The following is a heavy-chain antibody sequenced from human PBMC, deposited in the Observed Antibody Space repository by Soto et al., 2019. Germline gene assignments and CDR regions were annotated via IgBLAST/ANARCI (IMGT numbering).Heavy chain of an antibody. Sequence: GASVKVSCKTSGYTFTTYDINWVRQAAGQGLEWMGWMNTHTDDTGSAQKFQGRVTMTRDTATATAYMELSTLRSDDTAVYYCVRGQLGGYFDYWGQGTLVTVSS. CDR3: VRGQLGGYFDY. CDR2: MNTHTDDT. CDR1: GYTFTTYD. D-gene: IGHD7-27*01. V-gene: IGHV1-8*01. J-gene: IGHJ4*02.